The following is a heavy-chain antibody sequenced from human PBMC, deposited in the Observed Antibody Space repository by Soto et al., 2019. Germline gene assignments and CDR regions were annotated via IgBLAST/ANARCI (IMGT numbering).Heavy chain of an antibody. CDR3: AKDAVLVAAAGPPDAFDI. D-gene: IGHD6-13*01. J-gene: IGHJ3*02. CDR2: TSGSGGST. Sequence: EVQLLESGGGLVQPGGSLRLSCAASGFTFSSYAMSWVRQAPGKGLEWVSATSGSGGSTYYADSVKGRFTISRDNSKNTLYLQMNSLRAEDTAVYYCAKDAVLVAAAGPPDAFDIWGQGKMVPVSS. CDR1: GFTFSSYA. V-gene: IGHV3-23*01.